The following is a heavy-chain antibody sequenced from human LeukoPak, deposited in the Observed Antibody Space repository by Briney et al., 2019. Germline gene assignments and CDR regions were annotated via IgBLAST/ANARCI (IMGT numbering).Heavy chain of an antibody. J-gene: IGHJ4*02. D-gene: IGHD3-3*01. CDR2: IYYSGST. V-gene: IGHV4-59*08. Sequence: PSETLSLTCTVSGGSISSYYWSWIRQPPGKGLEWIGYIYYSGSTNYNPSLKSRVTISVDTSKNQFSPKLSSVTAADTAVYYCARLKADPYDFWSGYYHLDYWGQGTLVTVSS. CDR1: GGSISSYY. CDR3: ARLKADPYDFWSGYYHLDY.